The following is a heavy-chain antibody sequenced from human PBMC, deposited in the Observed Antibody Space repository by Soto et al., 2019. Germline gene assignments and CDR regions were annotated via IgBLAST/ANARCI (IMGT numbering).Heavy chain of an antibody. CDR3: ARDGTGPYCSSTSCYSDY. Sequence: ASVKVSCKASGYTFTSYYMHWVRQAPGQGLEWMGRINASGGSTSYAQKFQGRVTMTTDTSTSTVYMELSSLRSDGTAVYYCARDGTGPYCSSTSCYSDYWGQGTLVTVSS. V-gene: IGHV1-46*01. D-gene: IGHD2-2*01. CDR1: GYTFTSYY. CDR2: INASGGST. J-gene: IGHJ4*02.